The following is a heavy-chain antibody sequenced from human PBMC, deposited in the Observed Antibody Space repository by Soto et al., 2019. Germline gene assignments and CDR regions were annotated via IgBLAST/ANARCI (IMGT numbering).Heavy chain of an antibody. V-gene: IGHV4-59*01. CDR1: GGSISDYQ. D-gene: IGHD3-16*01. CDR3: ARMRGLGEISPYLDY. J-gene: IGHJ4*02. Sequence: QVQLQESGPGLVKPSETLSLTCSIPGGSISDYQWNWIRQPPGKGLEWIGYIYYSGRTNYNPSLKSRLTISLATSTRQFSLRLRSVTAADTAVYYCARMRGLGEISPYLDYWGQGALVTVSS. CDR2: IYYSGRT.